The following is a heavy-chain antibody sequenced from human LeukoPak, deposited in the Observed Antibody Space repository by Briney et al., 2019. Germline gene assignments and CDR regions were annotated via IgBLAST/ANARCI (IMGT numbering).Heavy chain of an antibody. CDR2: MNPNSGNT. CDR3: ARTLGTFDY. J-gene: IGHJ4*02. Sequence: ASVKVSCKASGYTFTGYYMHWVRQAPGQGLEWMGWMNPNSGNTGYAQKFQGRVTMTRNTSISTAYMELSSLRSEDTAVYYCARTLGTFDYWGQGTLVTVSS. D-gene: IGHD1-1*01. V-gene: IGHV1-8*02. CDR1: GYTFTGYY.